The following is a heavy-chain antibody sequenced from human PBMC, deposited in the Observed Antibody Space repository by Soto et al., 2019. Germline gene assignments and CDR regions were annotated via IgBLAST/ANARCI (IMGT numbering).Heavy chain of an antibody. CDR3: ARETRLYYFDSSGYPDAFDI. CDR2: SIPILVTP. CDR1: GGTFSSHG. J-gene: IGHJ3*02. Sequence: QVQLVQSGAEVKKPGSSVKVSCKASGGTFSSHGISWLRQAPGQGLEWMGGSIPILVTPNYAQKFQGRVTLTADEFTSTAYMELSSLRPEDTAVYYCARETRLYYFDSSGYPDAFDIWGQGTMVTVSS. D-gene: IGHD3-22*01. V-gene: IGHV1-69*01.